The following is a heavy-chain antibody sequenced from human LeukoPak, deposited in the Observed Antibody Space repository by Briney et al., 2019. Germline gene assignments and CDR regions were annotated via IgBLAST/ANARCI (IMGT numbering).Heavy chain of an antibody. CDR2: MSNDGSIK. D-gene: IGHD5-18*01. V-gene: IGHV3-30-3*01. J-gene: IGHJ4*02. CDR1: GFTFSEYT. CDR3: ARGGGLYSYGPIDS. Sequence: GGSLRLSCAASGFTFSEYTIHWVRQAPGKGLEWVAVMSNDGSIKKYANSVKGRFTISRDNSKNTLYLQMDSLRAEDTAVYYCARGGGLYSYGPIDSWGQGTLVTVSS.